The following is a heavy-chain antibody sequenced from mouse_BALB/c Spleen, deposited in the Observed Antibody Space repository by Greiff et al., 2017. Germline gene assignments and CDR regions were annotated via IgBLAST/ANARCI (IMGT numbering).Heavy chain of an antibody. CDR3: ARDRGLRRVYYAIDY. D-gene: IGHD2-4*01. J-gene: IGHJ4*01. CDR1: GFTFSDYY. CDR2: ISDGGSYT. V-gene: IGHV5-4*02. Sequence: EVQGVESGGGLVKPGGSLKLSCAASGFTFSDYYMYWVRQTPEKRLEWVATISDGGSYTYYPDSVKGRFTISRDNAKNNLYLQMSSLKSEDTAMYYCARDRGLRRVYYAIDYWGQGTSVTVSS.